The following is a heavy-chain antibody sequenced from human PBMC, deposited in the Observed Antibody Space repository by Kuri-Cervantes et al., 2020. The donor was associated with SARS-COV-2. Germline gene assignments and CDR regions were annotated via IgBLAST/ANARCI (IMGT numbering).Heavy chain of an antibody. Sequence: SETLSLTCTVSGGSVSSGSYYWSWIRQPPGKGLEWIGYIYYSGSTYYNPSLKSRVTISVDTSKNQFSLKLSSVTAADTAVYYCARETYEPLGTIFGVPGVPYFDYWGQGTLVTVSS. V-gene: IGHV4-61*01. CDR3: ARETYEPLGTIFGVPGVPYFDY. J-gene: IGHJ4*02. CDR2: IYYSGST. CDR1: GGSVSSGSYY. D-gene: IGHD3-3*01.